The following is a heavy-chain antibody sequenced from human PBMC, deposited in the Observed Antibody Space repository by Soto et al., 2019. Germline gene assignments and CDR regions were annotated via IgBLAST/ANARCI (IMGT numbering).Heavy chain of an antibody. J-gene: IGHJ4*02. V-gene: IGHV3-33*01. Sequence: GGSLRLSCAASGFTFSSYAMHWVRQAPGKGLEWVAVIWYDGTNKYYADSVKGRFTISRDNSKNTLYLQMNSLRGEDTALYYCARAQSSGNYYSDYWGQGTLVTVSS. CDR3: ARAQSSGNYYSDY. CDR2: IWYDGTNK. CDR1: GFTFSSYA. D-gene: IGHD1-26*01.